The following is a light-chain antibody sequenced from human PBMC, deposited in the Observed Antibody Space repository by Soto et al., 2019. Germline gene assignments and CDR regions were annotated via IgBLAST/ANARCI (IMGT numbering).Light chain of an antibody. J-gene: IGLJ1*01. CDR3: NSYTSNNNYV. Sequence: QSVLTHPASVSGSPGQSITISCTGTSSDVGGYNYVSWYQQHPGKAPKLMIYEVSNRPSGVSNRFSGSKPGNTASLTISGLQAEDEADYYCNSYTSNNNYVFGTGTKVTV. CDR2: EVS. V-gene: IGLV2-14*01. CDR1: SSDVGGYNY.